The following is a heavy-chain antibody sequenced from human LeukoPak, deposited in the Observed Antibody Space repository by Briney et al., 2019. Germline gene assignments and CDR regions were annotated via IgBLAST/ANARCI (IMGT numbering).Heavy chain of an antibody. CDR3: ARGLIYYDSSGYYYFGGWFDP. J-gene: IGHJ5*02. Sequence: SETLSLTCTVSGGSISSYYWSWIRQPPGKGLEWIGYIYYSGSTNYNPSLKSRVTISVDTSKNQFSLKLSSVTAADTAVYYCARGLIYYDSSGYYYFGGWFDPWGQGTLVTVSS. CDR1: GGSISSYY. V-gene: IGHV4-59*01. CDR2: IYYSGST. D-gene: IGHD3-22*01.